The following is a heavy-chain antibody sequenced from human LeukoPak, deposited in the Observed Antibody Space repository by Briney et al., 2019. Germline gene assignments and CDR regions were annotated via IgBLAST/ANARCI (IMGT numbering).Heavy chain of an antibody. V-gene: IGHV4-59*01. CDR1: GGSISSYY. J-gene: IGHJ3*02. Sequence: SETLSLTCTVSGGSISSYYWSWIRQPPGKGLEWIGYIYYSGSTSYNPSLKSRVTISLDTSNNQFSLKVNSVTAADTAVYYCARAQGGAFDIWGQGTMVTVSS. D-gene: IGHD3-16*01. CDR2: IYYSGST. CDR3: ARAQGGAFDI.